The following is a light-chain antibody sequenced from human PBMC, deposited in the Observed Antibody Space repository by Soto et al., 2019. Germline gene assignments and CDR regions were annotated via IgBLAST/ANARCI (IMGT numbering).Light chain of an antibody. CDR3: SSYRSGGTFV. CDR2: VVS. V-gene: IGLV2-14*01. CDR1: SSDVGGYNY. J-gene: IGLJ1*01. Sequence: QSVLTQPASVSGSPGQSIAISCTGTSSDVGGYNYVSWHQQHPGKAPKVLISVVSNQPSGVSNRFSGSKSGNTASLTISGLQAEDEADYYCSSYRSGGTFVFGSGTKVTVL.